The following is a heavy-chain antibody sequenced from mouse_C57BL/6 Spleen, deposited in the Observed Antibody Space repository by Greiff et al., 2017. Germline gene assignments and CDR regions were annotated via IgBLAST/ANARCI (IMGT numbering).Heavy chain of an antibody. CDR1: GYTFTSYW. J-gene: IGHJ4*01. V-gene: IGHV1-53*01. D-gene: IGHD1-1*01. Sequence: VQLQQPGTELVKPGASVKLSCKASGYTFTSYWMHWVKQRPGQGLEWIGNINPSNGGTNYNEKFKSKATLPVDKSSRTAYMQLSSLTSEDSAVYYCAREEDGSSFYYYAMDYWGQGTSVTVSS. CDR2: INPSNGGT. CDR3: AREEDGSSFYYYAMDY.